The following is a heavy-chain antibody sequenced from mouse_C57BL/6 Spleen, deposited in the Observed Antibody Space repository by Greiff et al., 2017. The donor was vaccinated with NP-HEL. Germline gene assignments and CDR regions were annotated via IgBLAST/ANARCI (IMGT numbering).Heavy chain of an antibody. CDR3: ARKARATDFDY. V-gene: IGHV1-82*01. J-gene: IGHJ2*01. D-gene: IGHD3-1*01. CDR2: IYPGDGDT. CDR1: GYAFSSSW. Sequence: VQLQQSGPELVKPGASVKISCKASGYAFSSSWMNWVKQRPGKGLEWIGRIYPGDGDTNYNGKFKGQATLPADKSSSTAYMQLRRLTSEDSAVYFCARKARATDFDYWGQGTTLTVSS.